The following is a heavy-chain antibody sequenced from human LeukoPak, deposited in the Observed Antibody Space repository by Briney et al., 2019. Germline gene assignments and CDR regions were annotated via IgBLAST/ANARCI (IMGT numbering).Heavy chain of an antibody. CDR2: ISSCSSYV. Sequence: GGCLRHSCAVSGFTFSSYSMKLVRQAPRKGLEWVSSISSCSSYVQHAASVKGRFTSSRDNAKNSLYLQMNSLRAEDTALYYCARRGEYYGSGTNDYWGQGTLVTVSS. D-gene: IGHD3-10*01. J-gene: IGHJ4*02. CDR3: ARRGEYYGSGTNDY. CDR1: GFTFSSYS. V-gene: IGHV3-21*01.